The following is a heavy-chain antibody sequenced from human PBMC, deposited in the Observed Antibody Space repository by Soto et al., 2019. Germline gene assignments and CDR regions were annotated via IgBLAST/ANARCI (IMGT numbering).Heavy chain of an antibody. CDR3: ASQVYDSDTGPNFQYYFDS. V-gene: IGHV5-10-1*01. J-gene: IGHJ4*02. Sequence: PGEALKISCKGSGYSFARYWITWVRQKPGKGHEWMGRIDPSDSQTYYSPSFRGHVTISVTKSITTVFLQWSSLRASDTAMYYCASQVYDSDTGPNFQYYFDSWGPGTPVTVSS. D-gene: IGHD3-22*01. CDR2: IDPSDSQT. CDR1: GYSFARYW.